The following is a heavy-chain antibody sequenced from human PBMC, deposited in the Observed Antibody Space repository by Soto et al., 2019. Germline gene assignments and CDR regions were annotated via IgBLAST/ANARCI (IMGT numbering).Heavy chain of an antibody. J-gene: IGHJ4*02. CDR2: IYYSGST. Sequence: SSSSYYWGWIRQPPGKGLEWIGSIYYSGSTYYNPSLKSRVTISVDTSKNQFSLKLSSVTAADTAVYYCARHHYRTTGPPDYWGQGTLVTVSS. V-gene: IGHV4-39*01. D-gene: IGHD1-1*01. CDR3: ARHHYRTTGPPDY. CDR1: SSSSYY.